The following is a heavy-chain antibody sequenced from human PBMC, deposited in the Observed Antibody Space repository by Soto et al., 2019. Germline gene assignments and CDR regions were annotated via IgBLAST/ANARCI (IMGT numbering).Heavy chain of an antibody. D-gene: IGHD3-16*01. CDR2: IYYSGST. CDR1: GDSISSYY. Sequence: QVQLQESGPGLVKPSETLSLTCTVSGDSISSYYWSWIRQPPGKGLEWIGFIYYSGSTNYNPSLNSRLTISVDTSKNQFYLRLNSATAADTAVYYCARMIRDPVLSFDYWGQGTLVTVSS. J-gene: IGHJ4*02. CDR3: ARMIRDPVLSFDY. V-gene: IGHV4-59*01.